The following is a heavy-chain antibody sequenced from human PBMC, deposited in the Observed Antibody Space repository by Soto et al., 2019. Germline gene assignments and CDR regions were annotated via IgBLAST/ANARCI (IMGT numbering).Heavy chain of an antibody. Sequence: GASVKVSCKASGGTFSSYAISWVRQAPGQGLGWMGGIIPIFGTANYAQKFQGRVTITADESTSTAYMELSSLRSEDTAVYYCAKSSSGGSAAFDIWGQGTMVTVSS. J-gene: IGHJ3*02. CDR3: AKSSSGGSAAFDI. CDR1: GGTFSSYA. CDR2: IIPIFGTA. D-gene: IGHD2-15*01. V-gene: IGHV1-69*13.